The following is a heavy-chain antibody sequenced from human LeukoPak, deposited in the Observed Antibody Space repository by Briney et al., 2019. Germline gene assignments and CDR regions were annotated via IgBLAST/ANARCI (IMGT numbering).Heavy chain of an antibody. D-gene: IGHD3-22*01. V-gene: IGHV3-23*01. Sequence: GGSLRLSCAASGFTFSSYAMSWVRQAPGKGLEWVSAISGSGGSTYYADSVKGRFTISRDNSKNTLYLQMNSLRAEDTAVCYCAKVTYYYDSSGYYYMGYFDYWGQGTLVTVSS. CDR2: ISGSGGST. J-gene: IGHJ4*02. CDR3: AKVTYYYDSSGYYYMGYFDY. CDR1: GFTFSSYA.